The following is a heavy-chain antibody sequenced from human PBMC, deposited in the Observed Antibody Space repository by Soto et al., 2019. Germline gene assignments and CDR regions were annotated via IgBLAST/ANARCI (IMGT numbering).Heavy chain of an antibody. D-gene: IGHD1-1*01. CDR2: INANNGAT. J-gene: IGHJ5*02. Sequence: QVQLVQSGAEVKKPGASVKVSCKAPRYIFTAYFMHRVRQAPGQGFVWMGWINANNGATHYGLSFQGRVTMTRDTSISTAYIELSSLRSDDTAVYYCASHDPGARFDPWGQGTLGIVSS. CDR1: RYIFTAYF. CDR3: ASHDPGARFDP. V-gene: IGHV1-2*02.